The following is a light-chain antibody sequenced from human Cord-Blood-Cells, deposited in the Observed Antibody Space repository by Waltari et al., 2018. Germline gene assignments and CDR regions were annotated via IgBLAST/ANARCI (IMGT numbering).Light chain of an antibody. J-gene: IGLJ3*02. CDR2: DVS. CDR3: SSYTSSSTWV. V-gene: IGLV2-14*01. Sequence: QSALTQPAPVSGSPGQSITISCTGTSSHVAGYNYVSWYQQHPCKAPKLMIYDVSNRPSVVSNRFSGSKSGNTASLTISGLQAEDEADYYCSSYTSSSTWVFGGGTKLTVL. CDR1: SSHVAGYNY.